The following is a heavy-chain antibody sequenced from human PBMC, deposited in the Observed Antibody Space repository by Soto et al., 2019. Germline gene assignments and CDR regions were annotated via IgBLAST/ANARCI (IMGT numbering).Heavy chain of an antibody. CDR2: IYYSGST. CDR3: ARMDYGDRYYYYYYMDV. CDR1: GGSISSYY. D-gene: IGHD4-17*01. V-gene: IGHV4-59*08. Sequence: PSETLSLTCTVSGGSISSYYWSWIRQPPGKGLEWIGYIYYSGSTNYNPSLKSRVTISVDTSKNQFSLKLSSVTAADTAVYYCARMDYGDRYYYYYYMDVWGKGTTVTVSS. J-gene: IGHJ6*03.